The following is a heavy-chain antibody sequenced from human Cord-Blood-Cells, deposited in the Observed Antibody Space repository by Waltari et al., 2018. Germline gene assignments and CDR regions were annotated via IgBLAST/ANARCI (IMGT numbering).Heavy chain of an antibody. CDR2: INHSGST. Sequence: QVQLQQWGAGLLKPSETLSLTCAVYGGSFSGYYWSWIRQPPGKGLEWIGEINHSGSTNYTPSLKRRVTISVDTSKNQFSLKLSSVTAADTAVYYCARGHVPADFWSGYYYYYYYYGMDVWGQGTTVTVSS. V-gene: IGHV4-34*01. J-gene: IGHJ6*02. CDR1: GGSFSGYY. D-gene: IGHD3-3*01. CDR3: ARGHVPADFWSGYYYYYYYYGMDV.